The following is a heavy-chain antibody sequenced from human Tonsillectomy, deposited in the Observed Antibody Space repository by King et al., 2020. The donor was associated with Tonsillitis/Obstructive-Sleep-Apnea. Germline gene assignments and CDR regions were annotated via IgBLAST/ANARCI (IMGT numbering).Heavy chain of an antibody. J-gene: IGHJ6*03. CDR3: VRQREECYGYYYYYMDV. CDR2: IYYSGTT. D-gene: IGHD4-17*01. Sequence: QLQESGPGLVKPSETLSLTCSVSGDSISSSSYYWGWIRQSPGKGLEWIGSIYYSGTTYYNPSLKSRVTISVDTSKNQFSLKVSSVTAADTAVYYCVRQREECYGYYYYYMDVWGKGTTVTVSS. V-gene: IGHV4-39*01. CDR1: GDSISSSSYY.